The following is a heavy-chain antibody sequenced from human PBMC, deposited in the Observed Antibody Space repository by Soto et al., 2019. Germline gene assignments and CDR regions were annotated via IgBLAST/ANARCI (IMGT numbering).Heavy chain of an antibody. CDR2: ISHDGSNK. V-gene: IGHV3-30-3*01. CDR3: ARDPSPVLLWFGELF. D-gene: IGHD3-10*01. J-gene: IGHJ4*02. CDR1: GFTFSSYA. Sequence: GGSLRLSCAASGFTFSSYAMHWVRQAPGKGLEWVAVISHDGSNKYYADSVKGRFTISRDNSKNTLYLQMNSLRAEDTAVYYCARDPSPVLLWFGELFWGQGTLVTVSS.